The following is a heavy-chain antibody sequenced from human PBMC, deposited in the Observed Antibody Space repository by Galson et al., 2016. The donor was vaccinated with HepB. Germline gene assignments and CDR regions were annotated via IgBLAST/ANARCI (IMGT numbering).Heavy chain of an antibody. CDR1: GFSFSRYW. J-gene: IGHJ4*02. D-gene: IGHD3-10*02. V-gene: IGHV3-7*01. CDR3: AKRHEYCPPVGCSVDY. Sequence: SLRLSCAASGFSFSRYWMAWVRQAPGKGLEWVGNIRADGTANDYVGPVKGRFTMSRDSANNMLFLQMTSLRADDTAVYYCAKRHEYCPPVGCSVDYWGQGTLVSVSS. CDR2: IRADGTAN.